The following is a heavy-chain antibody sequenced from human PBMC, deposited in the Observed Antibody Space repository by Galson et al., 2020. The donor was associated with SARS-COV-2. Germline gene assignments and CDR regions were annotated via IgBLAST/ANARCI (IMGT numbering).Heavy chain of an antibody. CDR3: ARGTSYWDY. J-gene: IGHJ4*02. CDR2: ISYDGSNK. Sequence: GGSLRLSCAASGFTFSSYAMHWVRQAPGKGLEWVAVISYDGSNKYYADSVKGRFTISRDNSKNTLYLQMNSLRAEDTAVYYCARGTSYWDYWGQGTLVTVSS. V-gene: IGHV3-30*04. D-gene: IGHD1-1*01. CDR1: GFTFSSYA.